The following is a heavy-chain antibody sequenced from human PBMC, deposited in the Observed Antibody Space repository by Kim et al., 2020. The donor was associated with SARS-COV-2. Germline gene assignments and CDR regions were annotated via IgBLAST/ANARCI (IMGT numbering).Heavy chain of an antibody. V-gene: IGHV3-74*01. Sequence: TNYADSVKGRFTISRDNAKNTLYLQMNMLRAEDTAVYYCARVPGTWFDPWGQGTLVTVSS. CDR3: ARVPGTWFDP. CDR2: T. J-gene: IGHJ5*02.